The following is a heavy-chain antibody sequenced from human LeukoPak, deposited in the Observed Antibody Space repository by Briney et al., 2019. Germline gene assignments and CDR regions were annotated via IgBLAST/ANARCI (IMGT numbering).Heavy chain of an antibody. Sequence: SETLSLTCTVSGGSISSYYWSWIRQPPGKGLEWIGYIYYSGSTNYNPSLKSRVTISVDTSKNQFSLKLSSVTAADTAVYYCARDHDYYDSSGYPSGSFDYWGQGTLVTVSS. CDR1: GGSISSYY. CDR2: IYYSGST. V-gene: IGHV4-59*01. CDR3: ARDHDYYDSSGYPSGSFDY. J-gene: IGHJ4*02. D-gene: IGHD3-22*01.